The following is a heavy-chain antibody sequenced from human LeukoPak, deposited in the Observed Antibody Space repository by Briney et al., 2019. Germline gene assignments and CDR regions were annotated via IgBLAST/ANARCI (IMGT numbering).Heavy chain of an antibody. CDR2: IYYSGST. Sequence: KSSQTLSLTCTVSGGSISSGGYYRSWIRQHPGKGLEWIGYIYYSGSTYYNPSLKSRVTISVDTSKNQFSLKLSSVTAADTAVYYCARELDYGDYSWFDYWGQGTLVTVSS. CDR1: GGSISSGGYY. J-gene: IGHJ4*02. V-gene: IGHV4-31*03. CDR3: ARELDYGDYSWFDY. D-gene: IGHD4-17*01.